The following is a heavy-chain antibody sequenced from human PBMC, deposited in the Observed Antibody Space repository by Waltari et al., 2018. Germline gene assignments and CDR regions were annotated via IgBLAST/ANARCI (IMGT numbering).Heavy chain of an antibody. V-gene: IGHV4-34*01. CDR2: INHSGRT. CDR1: GGSFSGYY. J-gene: IGHJ5*02. D-gene: IGHD3-3*01. CDR3: ARRITIFGVVITGRFDP. Sequence: QVQLQQWGAGLLKPSETLSLTCAVYGGSFSGYYWSWIRQPPGKGLEWIGEINHSGRTNYNPSLKSRVTISVDTSKNQFSLKLSSVTAADTAVYYCARRITIFGVVITGRFDPWGQGTLVTVSS.